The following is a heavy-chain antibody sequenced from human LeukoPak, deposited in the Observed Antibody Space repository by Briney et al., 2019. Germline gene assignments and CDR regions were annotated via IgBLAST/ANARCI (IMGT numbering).Heavy chain of an antibody. D-gene: IGHD1-26*01. CDR3: ARDVGATTGY. CDR2: INHSGST. Sequence: SETLSLTCAVYGGSFSGYYWSWIRQPPGKGLEWIGEINHSGSTNYNPSLKSRVTISVDKSKNQFSLKLSSVTAADTAVYYCARDVGATTGYWGQGTLVTVSS. J-gene: IGHJ4*02. CDR1: GGSFSGYY. V-gene: IGHV4-34*01.